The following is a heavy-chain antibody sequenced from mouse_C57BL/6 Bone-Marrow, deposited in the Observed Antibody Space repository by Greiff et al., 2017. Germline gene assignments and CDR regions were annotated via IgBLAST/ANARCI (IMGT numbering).Heavy chain of an antibody. J-gene: IGHJ2*01. Sequence: VQLQQSGPELVKPGASVKISCKASGYTFTDYYINWVKQRPGQGLEWIGWIFPGSGSTYYNEKFKGKATLTVDKSSSTAYMLLCSLASEDSAVYFCARWRLFFDYWGQGTTLTVSS. D-gene: IGHD1-1*01. CDR1: GYTFTDYY. CDR2: IFPGSGST. CDR3: ARWRLFFDY. V-gene: IGHV1-75*01.